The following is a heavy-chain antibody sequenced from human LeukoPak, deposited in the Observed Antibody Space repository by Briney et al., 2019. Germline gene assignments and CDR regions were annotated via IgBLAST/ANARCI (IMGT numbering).Heavy chain of an antibody. CDR3: ARDVWGVVPAALGSYYYYGMDV. Sequence: GGSLRLSCAASGFTFSSYSMSWVRQAPGKGLEWVSSISSSSSYIYYADSVKGRFTISRDNAKNSLYLQMNSLRAEDTAVYYCARDVWGVVPAALGSYYYYGMDVWGQGTTVTVSS. CDR1: GFTFSSYS. V-gene: IGHV3-21*01. CDR2: ISSSSSYI. D-gene: IGHD2-2*01. J-gene: IGHJ6*02.